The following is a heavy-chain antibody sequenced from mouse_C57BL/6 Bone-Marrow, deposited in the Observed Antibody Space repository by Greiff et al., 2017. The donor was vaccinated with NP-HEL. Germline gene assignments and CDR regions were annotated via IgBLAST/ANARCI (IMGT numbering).Heavy chain of an antibody. Sequence: EVKLVESGGGLVQPGGSLSLSCAASGFTFTDYYMSWVRQPPGKALEWLGFIRNKANGYTTEYSASVKGRFTISRDNSQSILYLQMNALRAEDSATYYCARYRTYYFDYQGQGTTLTVSS. J-gene: IGHJ2*01. CDR3: ARYRTYYFDY. V-gene: IGHV7-3*01. CDR1: GFTFTDYY. CDR2: IRNKANGYTT.